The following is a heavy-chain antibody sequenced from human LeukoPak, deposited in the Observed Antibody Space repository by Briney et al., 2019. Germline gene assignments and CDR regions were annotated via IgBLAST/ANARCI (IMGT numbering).Heavy chain of an antibody. D-gene: IGHD3-10*01. CDR3: ARDSGTTGEVKFDP. J-gene: IGHJ5*02. CDR1: GDSISNYY. V-gene: IGHV4-4*07. Sequence: SETLSLTCSVFGDSISNYYWSWIRQPAGKGLEWIGRIYGSRSTTYNPSLKSRVTMSVDTSKNQFSLKLTSVTAADTAVYYCARDSGTTGEVKFDPWGHGILVTVSS. CDR2: IYGSRST.